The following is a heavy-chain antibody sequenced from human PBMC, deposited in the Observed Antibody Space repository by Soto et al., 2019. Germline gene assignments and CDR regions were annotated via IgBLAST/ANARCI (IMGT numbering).Heavy chain of an antibody. CDR2: ISYDGGDK. D-gene: IGHD2-2*01. Sequence: SLSLSCAASGFTFSSYTMHWVRQTPGKGLEWVAHISYDGGDKYYADSVKGRFTISRDNSKNTLYLQMNSLRAEDTAVYYCARVKLGYCISTSCYHDYWGQGTLVTVSS. V-gene: IGHV3-30-3*01. CDR3: ARVKLGYCISTSCYHDY. CDR1: GFTFSSYT. J-gene: IGHJ4*02.